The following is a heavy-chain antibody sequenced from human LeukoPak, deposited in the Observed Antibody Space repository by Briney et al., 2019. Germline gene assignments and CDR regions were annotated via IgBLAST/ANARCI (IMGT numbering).Heavy chain of an antibody. CDR3: AKDSMVRGVMMYNWFDP. CDR1: GFTFSSYS. V-gene: IGHV3-21*04. Sequence: GGSLRLSCAASGFTFSSYSMNWVRQAPGKGLEWVSSISSSSSYIYYADSVKGRFTISRDNAKNSLYLQMNSLRAEDTALYYCAKDSMVRGVMMYNWFDPWGQGTLVTVSS. CDR2: ISSSSSYI. D-gene: IGHD3-10*01. J-gene: IGHJ5*02.